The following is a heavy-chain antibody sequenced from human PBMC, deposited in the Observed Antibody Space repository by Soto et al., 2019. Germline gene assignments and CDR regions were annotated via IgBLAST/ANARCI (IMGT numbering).Heavy chain of an antibody. Sequence: QLQLVQSGAEVKKPGASVKVSCKASGYTFISYDINWVRQATGQGLEWMGGMNPNSGDTGYAQKFQGRLTMTRNTSMSTAYMELSSLRSEDTAVYYCARGLEWGAWYFDLWGRGTLVTVSS. D-gene: IGHD1-1*01. CDR2: MNPNSGDT. V-gene: IGHV1-8*01. CDR3: ARGLEWGAWYFDL. J-gene: IGHJ2*01. CDR1: GYTFISYD.